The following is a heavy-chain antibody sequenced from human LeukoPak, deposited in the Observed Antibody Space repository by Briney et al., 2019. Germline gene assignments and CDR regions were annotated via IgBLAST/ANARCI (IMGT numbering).Heavy chain of an antibody. CDR3: ARDLSYYDSSGYYYSYFDY. CDR2: IEQDGSEK. D-gene: IGHD3-22*01. J-gene: IGHJ4*02. Sequence: GGSLRLSCAVSGFTVSSNHMSWVRQAPGKGLEWVANIEQDGSEKYYVDSVKGRFTISRDNAKNSLYLQMNSLRAEDTAVYYCARDLSYYDSSGYYYSYFDYWGQGTLVTVSS. V-gene: IGHV3-7*01. CDR1: GFTVSSNH.